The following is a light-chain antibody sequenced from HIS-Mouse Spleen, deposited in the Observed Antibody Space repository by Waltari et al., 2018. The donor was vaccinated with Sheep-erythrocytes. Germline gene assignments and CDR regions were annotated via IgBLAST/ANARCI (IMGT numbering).Light chain of an antibody. CDR3: CSYAGSYNHV. CDR2: DVS. V-gene: IGLV2-11*01. CDR1: SRHVGGSNY. J-gene: IGLJ1*01. Sequence: QSALTQPRSVSGSPGQSVTISCTGTSRHVGGSNYYSWYQQHPGKAPKLMIYDVSKRPSGVPDRFSGSKSGNTASLTISGLQAEDEADYYCCSYAGSYNHVFGTGTKVTVL.